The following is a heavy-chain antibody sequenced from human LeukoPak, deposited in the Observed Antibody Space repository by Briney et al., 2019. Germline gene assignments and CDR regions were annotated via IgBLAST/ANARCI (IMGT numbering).Heavy chain of an antibody. J-gene: IGHJ4*02. CDR2: IYYSGST. D-gene: IGHD1-26*01. CDR1: GGSISSYY. CDR3: ARGGAGLDY. Sequence: PSETLSLTCTVPGGSISSYYWSWIRQPPGKGLEWIGYIYYSGSTNYNPSLKSRVTISVDTSKNQFSLKLSSVTAADTAVYYCARGGAGLDYWGQGTLVTVSS. V-gene: IGHV4-59*01.